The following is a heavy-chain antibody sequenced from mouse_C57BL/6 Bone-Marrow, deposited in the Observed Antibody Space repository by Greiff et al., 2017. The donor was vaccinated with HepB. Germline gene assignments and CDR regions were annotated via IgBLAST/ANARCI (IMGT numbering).Heavy chain of an antibody. CDR3: ASYGSSYGYAMDY. Sequence: VKLQQPGAELVKPGASVKMSCKASGYTFTSYWITWVKQRPGQGLEWIGDIYPGSGSTNYNEKFKSKATLTVDTSSSTAYMQLSSLTSEDSAVYDCASYGSSYGYAMDYWGQGTSVTVSS. J-gene: IGHJ4*01. CDR1: GYTFTSYW. D-gene: IGHD1-1*01. CDR2: IYPGSGST. V-gene: IGHV1-55*01.